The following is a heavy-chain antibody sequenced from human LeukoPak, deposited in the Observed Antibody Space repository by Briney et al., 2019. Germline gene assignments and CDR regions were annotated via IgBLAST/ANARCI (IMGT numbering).Heavy chain of an antibody. CDR2: ISSSSSYI. J-gene: IGHJ3*02. Sequence: PGGSLRLSCAASGFTFSSYSMNWVRQAPGKGLEWVSSISSSSSYIYYADSVKGRFTISRDNAKNSLYLQMNSLRAEDTAVYYCASATRDYYDSSGDDAFDIWGQGTMVTVSS. CDR3: ASATRDYYDSSGDDAFDI. D-gene: IGHD3-22*01. CDR1: GFTFSSYS. V-gene: IGHV3-21*04.